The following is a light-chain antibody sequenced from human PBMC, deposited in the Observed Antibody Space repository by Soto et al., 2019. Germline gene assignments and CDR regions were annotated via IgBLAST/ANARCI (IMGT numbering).Light chain of an antibody. Sequence: QSALARPPSGSGTPGQGVTGSCSGGRSNIGSNTVHWYQQLPGAAPKLLIYRDNQRPSGVPDRFAASKSGTSASLAISGLQSEDEGDYYCAAWDDSHNVLYVFGTGTKVTVL. CDR1: RSNIGSNT. J-gene: IGLJ1*01. CDR2: RDN. V-gene: IGLV1-44*01. CDR3: AAWDDSHNVLYV.